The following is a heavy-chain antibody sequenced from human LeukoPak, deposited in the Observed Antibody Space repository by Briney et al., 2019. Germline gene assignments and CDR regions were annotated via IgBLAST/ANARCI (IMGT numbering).Heavy chain of an antibody. V-gene: IGHV3-53*01. CDR1: GFTVTNAY. CDR2: IYAGGST. Sequence: PGGSLRLSCAASGFTVTNAYISWVRQAPGKGLEWVSIIYAGGSTYYADSVKGRFTISRDHSTNTVYLQMNSLRADDTAVYYCARDMASGWHWGYWGQGTLVTVSS. J-gene: IGHJ4*02. D-gene: IGHD6-19*01. CDR3: ARDMASGWHWGY.